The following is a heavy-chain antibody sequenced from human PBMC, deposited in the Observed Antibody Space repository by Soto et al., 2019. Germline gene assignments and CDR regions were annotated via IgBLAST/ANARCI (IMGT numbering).Heavy chain of an antibody. D-gene: IGHD1-26*01. V-gene: IGHV1-18*01. CDR3: ARDGRKELWVDGLNAMDV. J-gene: IGHJ6*02. CDR2: ISGYNGQT. CDR1: GYSFTSYG. Sequence: QVQLVQSGPEVKNPGASVKVSCKASGYSFTSYGISWVRQAPGQGLEWMGWISGYNGQTNYAQRFRNRVTFTTDTSTNTADMELRSLRTDDTAIYYCARDGRKELWVDGLNAMDVWGQGTTVTVSS.